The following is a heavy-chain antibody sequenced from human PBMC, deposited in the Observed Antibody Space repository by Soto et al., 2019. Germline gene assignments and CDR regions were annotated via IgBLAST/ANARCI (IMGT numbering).Heavy chain of an antibody. D-gene: IGHD2-15*01. CDR2: VTVTGGST. CDR3: AAQRTPEGWFDP. J-gene: IGHJ5*02. V-gene: IGHV3-23*01. Sequence: GGSLRLSCAASAISFNTYGVTWVRQAPGKGLEWVSTVTVTGGSTYADSVKGRFTISRDRSNYTVSLLLNSLRVEDTAIYYCAAQRTPEGWFDPWGQGTLVTVSS. CDR1: AISFNTYG.